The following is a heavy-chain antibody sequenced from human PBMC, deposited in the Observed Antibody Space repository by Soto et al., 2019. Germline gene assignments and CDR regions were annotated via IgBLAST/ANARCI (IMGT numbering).Heavy chain of an antibody. V-gene: IGHV1-69*01. D-gene: IGHD2-2*01. CDR3: ARVPCCSSTSCYFFYYGMDV. J-gene: IGHJ6*04. CDR1: GGTFSSYA. CDR2: IIPIFGTA. Sequence: QVQLVQSGAEVKKPGSSVKVSCKASGGTFSSYAIRWVRQAPGQVLECLGGIIPIFGTANDAQKFQGRVTITAVESTSTASMGLSSLRSEDTAVYYGARVPCCSSTSCYFFYYGMDVWGNGTTVTFSS.